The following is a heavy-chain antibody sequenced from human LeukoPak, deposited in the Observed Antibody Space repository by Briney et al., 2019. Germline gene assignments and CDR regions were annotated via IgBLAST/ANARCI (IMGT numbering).Heavy chain of an antibody. CDR3: ARTSEGFDS. J-gene: IGHJ4*02. CDR2: NPSSGST. Sequence: GASVKVSCKASGYTFTSYYMHWVRQTPGQGLEWMGINPSSGSTSYAQKFQGRVTMSSDTSTSTVYMELSSLRSEDTAVYYCARTSEGFDSWGQGTQVTVSS. V-gene: IGHV1-46*01. CDR1: GYTFTSYY.